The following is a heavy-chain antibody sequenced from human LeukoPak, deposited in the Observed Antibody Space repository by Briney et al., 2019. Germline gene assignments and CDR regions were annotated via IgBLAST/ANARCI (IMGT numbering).Heavy chain of an antibody. D-gene: IGHD3-16*01. J-gene: IGHJ5*02. CDR3: ARRPHGVGWFNP. V-gene: IGHV4-59*08. CDR2: IYYSGST. CDR1: GGSISSYY. Sequence: SETLSLTCTVSGGSISSYYWSWIRQPPGKGLEWIGQIYYSGSTNYNSSLKSRVTISVDTSKTRFSLNLSSVTAADTAVYYCARRPHGVGWFNPWGLGTLVTVSS.